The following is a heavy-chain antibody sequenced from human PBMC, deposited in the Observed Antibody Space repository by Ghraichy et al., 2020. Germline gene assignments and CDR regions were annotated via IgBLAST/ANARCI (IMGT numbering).Heavy chain of an antibody. Sequence: GESLRLSCEASGFTFSRFGMSWVRQATGKGLEWVASIRERGDYTYYADSVQGRFTISRDNFKNILFLEMTSLTVDDTAVYYCAKRLSGSYPPGLFESWGQGTQVTIAS. CDR1: GFTFSRFG. V-gene: IGHV3-23*01. CDR2: IRERGDYT. D-gene: IGHD3-16*02. CDR3: AKRLSGSYPPGLFES. J-gene: IGHJ4*02.